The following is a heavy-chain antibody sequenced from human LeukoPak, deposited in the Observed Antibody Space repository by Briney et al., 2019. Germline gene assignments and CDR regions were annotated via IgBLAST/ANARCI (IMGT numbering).Heavy chain of an antibody. CDR1: GFTFSSYW. D-gene: IGHD2-21*02. V-gene: IGHV3-7*01. CDR3: ARLLLTPYYYYGMDV. CDR2: IKQDGSEK. Sequence: GGSLRLSCAASGFTFSSYWMSWVRQAPGKGLEWVANIKQDGSEKYYVDSVKGRFTISRDNAKNSLYLQMNSLRAEDTAVYYCARLLLTPYYYYGMDVWGQGSTVTVFS. J-gene: IGHJ6*01.